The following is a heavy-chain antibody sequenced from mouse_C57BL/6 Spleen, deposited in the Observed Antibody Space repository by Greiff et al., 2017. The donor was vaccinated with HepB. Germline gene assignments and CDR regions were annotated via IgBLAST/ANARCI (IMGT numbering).Heavy chain of an antibody. CDR1: GYAFSSSW. D-gene: IGHD6-1*01. V-gene: IGHV1-82*01. Sequence: VKLMESGPELVKPGASVKISCKASGYAFSSSWMNWVKQRPGKGLEWIGRIYPGDGDTNYNGKFKGKATLTANKSSSTAYMQLSSLTSEDSAVYFCARGPLFTYWGQGTLVTVSA. CDR2: IYPGDGDT. J-gene: IGHJ3*01. CDR3: ARGPLFTY.